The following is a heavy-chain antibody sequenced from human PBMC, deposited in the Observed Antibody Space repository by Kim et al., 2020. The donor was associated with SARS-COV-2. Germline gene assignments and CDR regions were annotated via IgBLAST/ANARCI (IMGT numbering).Heavy chain of an antibody. J-gene: IGHJ6*02. V-gene: IGHV3-33*08. CDR2: IWYDGSNK. D-gene: IGHD6-13*01. CDR3: AVSSMLGEGYYYYGMDV. CDR1: GFTFSSYG. Sequence: GGSLRLSCAASGFTFSSYGMHWVRQAPGKGLEWVAVIWYDGSNKYYADSVKGRFTISRDNSKNTLYLQMNSLRAEDTAVYYCAVSSMLGEGYYYYGMDVWGQGTTVTVSS.